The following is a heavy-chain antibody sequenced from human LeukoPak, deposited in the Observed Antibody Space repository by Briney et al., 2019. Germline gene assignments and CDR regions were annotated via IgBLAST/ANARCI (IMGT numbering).Heavy chain of an antibody. V-gene: IGHV3-30*03. CDR1: GFTFSSYG. CDR2: ISYDGSSK. CDR3: ASGGRFTRDAFDI. J-gene: IGHJ3*02. Sequence: GRSLRLSCAASGFTFSSYGMHWVRQAPGKGLEWVAVISYDGSSKYYADSVKGRLTISRDNSKNTLYLQMNSLRAEDTAVYYCASGGRFTRDAFDIWGQGTMVTVSS. D-gene: IGHD3-3*01.